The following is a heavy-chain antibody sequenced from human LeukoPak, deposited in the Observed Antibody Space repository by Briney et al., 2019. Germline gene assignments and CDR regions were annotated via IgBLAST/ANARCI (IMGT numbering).Heavy chain of an antibody. J-gene: IGHJ3*02. CDR2: ISAYNGNT. CDR1: GYTFTTYG. Sequence: ASVKVSCKASGYTFTTYGISWVRQAPGQGLEWMGWISAYNGNTNYAQKLQGRVTMTTDTSTSTAYMELRSLRSDDTAVYYCARDLHNWKSSSAFDIWGQGTMVTASS. CDR3: ARDLHNWKSSSAFDI. V-gene: IGHV1-18*01. D-gene: IGHD1-1*01.